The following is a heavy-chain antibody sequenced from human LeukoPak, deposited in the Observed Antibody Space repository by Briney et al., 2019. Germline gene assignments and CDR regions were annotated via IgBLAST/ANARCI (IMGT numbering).Heavy chain of an antibody. CDR1: GYTFTGYY. CDR3: AREGGSGWYSGWFDP. D-gene: IGHD6-19*01. Sequence: GASVKVSCKASGYTFTGYYINWVRQAPGQGLEWMGWINPNSGGTNYAQQFQGRVTMTRDTSISTAYMELSSLRSEDTAVYYCAREGGSGWYSGWFDPWGQGTLVIVSS. CDR2: INPNSGGT. J-gene: IGHJ5*02. V-gene: IGHV1-2*02.